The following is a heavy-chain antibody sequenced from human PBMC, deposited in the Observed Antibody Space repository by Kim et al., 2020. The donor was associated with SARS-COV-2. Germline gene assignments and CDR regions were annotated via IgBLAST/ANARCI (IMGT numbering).Heavy chain of an antibody. CDR3: ARPIAVGGSARYYHGMDV. J-gene: IGHJ6*02. V-gene: IGHV7-4-1*02. Sequence: ASVKVSCKASGYSFTNYAMNWVRQAPGLGLEWMGWINTYTGKPTYAQGSTGRFVFSLDTSVSTAYLQISSLKPEDTAVYYCARPIAVGGSARYYHGMDVWGQGTTVTVSS. CDR2: INTYTGKP. D-gene: IGHD6-19*01. CDR1: GYSFTNYA.